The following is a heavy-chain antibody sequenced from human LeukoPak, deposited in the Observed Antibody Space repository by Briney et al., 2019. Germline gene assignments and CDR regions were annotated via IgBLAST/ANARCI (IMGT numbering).Heavy chain of an antibody. V-gene: IGHV1-69*13. CDR1: GGTFSSYA. D-gene: IGHD1-26*01. CDR2: IIPIFGTA. CDR3: ARLPQYSGSYTFDY. J-gene: IGHJ4*02. Sequence: SVKVSCKASGGTFSSYAISWVRQAPGQGLEWMGGIIPIFGTANSAQKFQGRVTITADGSTSTAYMELSSLRSEDTAVYYCARLPQYSGSYTFDYWGQGTLVTVSS.